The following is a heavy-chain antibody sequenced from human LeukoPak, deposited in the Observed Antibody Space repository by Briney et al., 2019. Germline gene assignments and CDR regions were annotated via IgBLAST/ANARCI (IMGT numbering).Heavy chain of an antibody. Sequence: GSLRLSCAASGFIFSNFAMNWVRPAPGKGLEWVSVISGSGGTTHYADSVKGRFTISRDNSKNTLYLQMNSLRAEDTAIYYCAKAHPGYSGSYWGGPFDYWGQGTLVTVSS. D-gene: IGHD1-26*01. V-gene: IGHV3-23*01. CDR2: ISGSGGTT. J-gene: IGHJ4*02. CDR1: GFIFSNFA. CDR3: AKAHPGYSGSYWGGPFDY.